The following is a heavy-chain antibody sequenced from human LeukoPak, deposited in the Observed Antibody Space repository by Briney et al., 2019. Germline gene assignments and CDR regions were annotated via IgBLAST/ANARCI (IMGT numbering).Heavy chain of an antibody. D-gene: IGHD3-10*01. CDR2: ISSSSSYI. V-gene: IGHV3-21*01. CDR3: AKRYGSVYYYYYMDV. J-gene: IGHJ6*03. CDR1: GFTFSSYS. Sequence: TGGSLRLSCAASGFTFSSYSMNWVRQAPGKGLKWVSSISSSSSYIYYADSVKGRFTISRDNAKNSLYLQMNSLRAEDTAVYYCAKRYGSVYYYYYMDVWGKGTTVTVSS.